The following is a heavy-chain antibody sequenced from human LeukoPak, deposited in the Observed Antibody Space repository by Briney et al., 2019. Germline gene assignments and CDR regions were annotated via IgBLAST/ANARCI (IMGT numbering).Heavy chain of an antibody. CDR1: GYTFTSYY. Sequence: ASVKVSCKASGYTFTSYYMHWVRQAPGQGLEWMGVINPSGGSTSYAQKFQGRVTMTRDTSTSAVYMELSSLRSEDTAVYYCARANSPEDYSYGRRLGSNWFDPWAREPWSPSPQ. J-gene: IGHJ5*02. D-gene: IGHD5-18*01. CDR3: ARANSPEDYSYGRRLGSNWFDP. V-gene: IGHV1-46*01. CDR2: INPSGGST.